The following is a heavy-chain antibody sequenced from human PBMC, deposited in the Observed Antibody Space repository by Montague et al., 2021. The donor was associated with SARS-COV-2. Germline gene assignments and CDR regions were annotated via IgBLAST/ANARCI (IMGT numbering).Heavy chain of an antibody. CDR1: GGSISSTNYY. CDR3: ASHNDGYNRWYRFDY. J-gene: IGHJ4*02. Sequence: SETLSLTCTVSGGSISSTNYYWGLIRQPPGKGLEWIGSINYRGTTHYNPTLKSRVTMSVDTSKSLFSLESSSVTAADTAIYYCASHNDGYNRWYRFDYWGQGTLVTVSS. V-gene: IGHV4-39*01. CDR2: INYRGTT. D-gene: IGHD5-24*01.